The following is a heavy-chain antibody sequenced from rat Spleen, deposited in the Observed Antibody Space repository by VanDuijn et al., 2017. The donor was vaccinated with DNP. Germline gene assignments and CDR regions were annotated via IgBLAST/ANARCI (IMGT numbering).Heavy chain of an antibody. CDR3: ARWKIGPHYFDY. D-gene: IGHD1-5*01. CDR2: ISYSGRT. Sequence: EVQLQESGPGLVKPSQSLSLTCSVTGYSISSNYRWYWIRKFPGNTLEWIGHISYSGRTTYNPSLKSRISITRDTSKNQFFLQLNSVSTEDTATYYCARWKIGPHYFDYWGQGGMVTVSS. CDR1: GYSISSNY. J-gene: IGHJ2*01. V-gene: IGHV3-1*01.